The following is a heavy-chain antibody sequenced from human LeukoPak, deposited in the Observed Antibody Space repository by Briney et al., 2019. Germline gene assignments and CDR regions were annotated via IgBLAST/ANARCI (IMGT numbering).Heavy chain of an antibody. J-gene: IGHJ3*02. Sequence: PSETLSLTCTVSGGPISSNNYYWGWIRQPPGKGLEWIGSIYYSGSTYYNPSLKSRVTISVDTSKNQFSLKLSSVTAADTAVYYCARRSPTSKKWLGGRNAFDIWGQGTMVTVSS. V-gene: IGHV4-39*01. CDR3: ARRSPTSKKWLGGRNAFDI. CDR1: GGPISSNNYY. D-gene: IGHD6-19*01. CDR2: IYYSGST.